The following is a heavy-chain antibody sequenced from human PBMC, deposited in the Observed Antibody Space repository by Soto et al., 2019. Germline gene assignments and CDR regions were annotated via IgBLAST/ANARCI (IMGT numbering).Heavy chain of an antibody. CDR2: ISGSGGST. V-gene: IGHV3-23*01. CDR3: AKDVSWVFPMPSY. J-gene: IGHJ4*02. D-gene: IGHD2-2*01. Sequence: GGSLRLSCAASGFTFSSYAMSWVRQAPGKGLEWVSAISGSGGSTYYADSVKGRFTISRDNSKNTLYLQVNSLRAEDTAVYYWAKDVSWVFPMPSYWGQGTLVTVSS. CDR1: GFTFSSYA.